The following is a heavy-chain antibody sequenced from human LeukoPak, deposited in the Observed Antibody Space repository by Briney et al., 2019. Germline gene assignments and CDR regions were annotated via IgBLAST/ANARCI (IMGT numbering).Heavy chain of an antibody. J-gene: IGHJ4*02. CDR2: IYPGDSDT. Sequence: GESLQISCKGSGYSFTSYWIGGVRQMPGKGLGWMGIIYPGDSDTRYSPSFQGQSTISADKSISTAYLQWSSLRASDTAMYYCARRSYSGYEGDYFDYWGQGTLVTVSS. V-gene: IGHV5-51*01. D-gene: IGHD5-12*01. CDR1: GYSFTSYW. CDR3: ARRSYSGYEGDYFDY.